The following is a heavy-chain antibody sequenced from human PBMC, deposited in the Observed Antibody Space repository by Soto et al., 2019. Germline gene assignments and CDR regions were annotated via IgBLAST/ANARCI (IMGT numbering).Heavy chain of an antibody. J-gene: IGHJ6*02. CDR2: IYHSGST. CDR1: GGSISSYY. Sequence: SETLSLTCTVSGGSISSYYWSLIRQPPGKGLEWIGYIYHSGSTYYNPSLKSRVTISVDRSKNQFSLKLSSVTAADTAVYYCARAHYGDYGYGMDVWGQGTTVTVSS. D-gene: IGHD4-17*01. V-gene: IGHV4-59*12. CDR3: ARAHYGDYGYGMDV.